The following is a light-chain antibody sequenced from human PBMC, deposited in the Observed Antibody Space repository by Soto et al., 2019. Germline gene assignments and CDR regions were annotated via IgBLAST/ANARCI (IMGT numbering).Light chain of an antibody. CDR2: GAS. Sequence: EIVLTQSPGTLSLSPGERATLSCRASQSVSSSYLAWYQQKPGQAPSLLISGASTRATGIPARFSGSGSGREFTLTISSLQAEDFAVYYCQQYNNWSPRTFGQGTKVDIK. V-gene: IGKV3-15*01. J-gene: IGKJ1*01. CDR1: QSVSSS. CDR3: QQYNNWSPRT.